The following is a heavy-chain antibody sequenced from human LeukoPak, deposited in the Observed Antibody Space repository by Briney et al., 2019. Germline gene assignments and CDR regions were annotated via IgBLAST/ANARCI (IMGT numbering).Heavy chain of an antibody. V-gene: IGHV3-33*06. D-gene: IGHD3-10*01. Sequence: GRSLRLSCAASGFTFSSYGMHWVRQAPGKGLEWVAVIWYDGSNKYYADSVKGRFTISRDNSKNTLYLQMNSLRAEDTAVYYCAKEEYYFDYWGQGTLVTVSS. CDR3: AKEEYYFDY. CDR2: IWYDGSNK. CDR1: GFTFSSYG. J-gene: IGHJ4*02.